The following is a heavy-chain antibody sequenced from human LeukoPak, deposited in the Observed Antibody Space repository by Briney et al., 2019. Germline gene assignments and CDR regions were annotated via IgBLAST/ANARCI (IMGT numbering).Heavy chain of an antibody. Sequence: ASVTVSCKASGYTLIDYWIHWVRQAPGQGLEWMGRIDLNTGDTTSAQKFQGRVTITRDTSISTLYLDLSGLGSDDTAVYYCARDAPHQRFDYWGQGTLVTVSS. J-gene: IGHJ4*02. CDR3: ARDAPHQRFDY. CDR1: GYTLIDYW. CDR2: IDLNTGDT. V-gene: IGHV1-2*02.